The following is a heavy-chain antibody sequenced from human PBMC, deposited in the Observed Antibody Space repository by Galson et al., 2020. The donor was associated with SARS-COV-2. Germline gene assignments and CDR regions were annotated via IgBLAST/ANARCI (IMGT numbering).Heavy chain of an antibody. Sequence: GGSLRLSCAASGFTFTRYSMNWVRQAPGRGLEWLSYITSSTTIIYYADSVRGRFTISRDNAKNSLYLQMDSLRDEDTAVHYCARDGRRGYDMDVWGQGTTVTVSS. CDR3: ARDGRRGYDMDV. CDR2: ITSSTTII. D-gene: IGHD3-10*01. V-gene: IGHV3-48*02. J-gene: IGHJ6*02. CDR1: GFTFTRYS.